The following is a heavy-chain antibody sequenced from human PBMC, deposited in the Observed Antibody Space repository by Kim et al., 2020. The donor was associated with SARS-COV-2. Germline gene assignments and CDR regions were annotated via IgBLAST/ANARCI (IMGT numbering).Heavy chain of an antibody. D-gene: IGHD3-3*01. J-gene: IGHJ4*02. CDR2: INTNTGNP. V-gene: IGHV7-4-1*02. Sequence: ASVKVSCKASGYTFTSYAMNWVRQAPGQGLEWMGWINTNTGNPTYAQGFTGRFVFSLDTSVSTAYLQISSLKAEDTAVYYCARSYDFWSGFVLVPFDYWGQGTLVTVSS. CDR1: GYTFTSYA. CDR3: ARSYDFWSGFVLVPFDY.